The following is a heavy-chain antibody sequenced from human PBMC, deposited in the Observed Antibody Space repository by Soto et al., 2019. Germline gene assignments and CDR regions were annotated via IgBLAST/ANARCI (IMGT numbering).Heavy chain of an antibody. CDR1: GGSISSYY. CDR2: IYYSGST. Sequence: SETLSLTCTVSGGSISSYYWSWIRQPPGKGLEWIGYIYYSGSTDYNPSLKSRVTISVDTSKNQFSLKLSSVTAADTAVYYCAIRGYYYYYMDVWGKGTTVTVSS. CDR3: AIRGYYYYYMDV. V-gene: IGHV4-59*08. J-gene: IGHJ6*03.